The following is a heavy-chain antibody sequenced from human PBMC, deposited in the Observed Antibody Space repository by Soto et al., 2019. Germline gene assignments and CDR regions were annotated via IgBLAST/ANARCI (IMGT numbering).Heavy chain of an antibody. CDR2: IIPVFGTV. CDR1: GGTFSNYA. J-gene: IGHJ5*02. CDR3: ARDNPYTNSFGNWFDP. V-gene: IGHV1-69*01. D-gene: IGHD6-13*01. Sequence: QVRLVQSGAEVKKPGSSVKVSCKASGGTFSNYAITWLRLAPGQGLEWLGGIIPVFGTVNYAQKFQGRVTITADDSTSTAYMELNRLRSEDTAVYYCARDNPYTNSFGNWFDPRGQGTLVIVS.